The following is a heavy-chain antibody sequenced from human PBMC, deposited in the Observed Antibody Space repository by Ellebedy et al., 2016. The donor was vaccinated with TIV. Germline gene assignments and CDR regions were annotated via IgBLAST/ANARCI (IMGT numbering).Heavy chain of an antibody. J-gene: IGHJ3*02. CDR1: GFTVSSNY. Sequence: GESLKISXAASGFTVSSNYMSWVRQAPGKGLEWVSSISSSSSYIYYADSVKGRFTISRDNAKNSLYLQMNSLRAEDTAVYYCARDAFDIWGQGTMVTVSS. CDR3: ARDAFDI. V-gene: IGHV3-21*01. CDR2: ISSSSSYI.